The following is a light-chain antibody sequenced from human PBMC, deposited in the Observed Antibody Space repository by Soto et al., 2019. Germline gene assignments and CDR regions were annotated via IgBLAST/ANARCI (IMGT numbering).Light chain of an antibody. J-gene: IGLJ3*02. Sequence: QSALAQPRSVSESPGQSVTISCAGTSSDVGGYNYVSWYQQHPGKAPKLMIYDVTTRPSGVPDRFSGSKSGSTASLTISGLPAEDEADYYCCSHAGSYTFVFGGGTQLTVL. CDR3: CSHAGSYTFV. CDR2: DVT. CDR1: SSDVGGYNY. V-gene: IGLV2-11*01.